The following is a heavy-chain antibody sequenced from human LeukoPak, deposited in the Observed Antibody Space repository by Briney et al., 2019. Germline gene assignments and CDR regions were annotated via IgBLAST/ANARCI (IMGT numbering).Heavy chain of an antibody. V-gene: IGHV4-61*05. CDR3: ARTREEMAPFDAFDI. J-gene: IGHJ3*02. D-gene: IGHD5-24*01. CDR1: GGSISSSSYY. CDR2: VHYSGST. Sequence: SETLSLACTVSGGSISSSSYYWGWIRQPPGKGLEWIGYVHYSGSTNYNPALKSRVTISVDTSKNQFSLKLSSVTAADTAVYYCARTREEMAPFDAFDIWGQGTMVTVSS.